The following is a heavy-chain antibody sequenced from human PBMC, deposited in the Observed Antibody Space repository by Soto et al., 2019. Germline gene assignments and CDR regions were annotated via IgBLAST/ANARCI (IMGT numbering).Heavy chain of an antibody. D-gene: IGHD5-12*01. CDR3: VRGSPIGCTYSGYDGIDY. V-gene: IGHV1-8*01. J-gene: IGHJ4*02. CDR2: MNPNSGNT. Sequence: ASVKVSCKASENTFSKFSLHWVRQAPGQGLEWMGWMNPNSGNTGYAQKFQGRVTMTRNTSISTAYMELSSLRSEDTAVYYCVRGSPIGCTYSGYDGIDYWGQGTLVTVSS. CDR1: ENTFSKFS.